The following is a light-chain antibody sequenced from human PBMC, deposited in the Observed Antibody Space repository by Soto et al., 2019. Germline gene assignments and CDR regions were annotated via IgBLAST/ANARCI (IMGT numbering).Light chain of an antibody. CDR2: WAS. Sequence: DIVMTQSPDSLAVSLGERATINCKSSQIVLYSSNNKNYLAWYQQKPGQPPKLLIYWASTRESGVPDRFSGSGSGTDFALTISSLQSEDFAVYYCQQYNNWPITFGQGTQLEIK. CDR3: QQYNNWPIT. CDR1: QIVLYSSNNKNY. J-gene: IGKJ5*01. V-gene: IGKV4-1*01.